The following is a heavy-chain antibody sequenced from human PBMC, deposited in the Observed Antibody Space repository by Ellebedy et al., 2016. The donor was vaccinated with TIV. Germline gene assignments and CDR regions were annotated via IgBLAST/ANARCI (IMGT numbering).Heavy chain of an antibody. V-gene: IGHV3-7*01. Sequence: GESLKISXAASGFTFSSYWMHWVRQAPGKGLEWVANINQDGSEIHYVDSVKGRFTIPRDNAENSLYLQMNSLRAQDTAVYYCARAIGSGSSYWGQGTLVTVSS. CDR1: GFTFSSYW. J-gene: IGHJ4*02. CDR2: INQDGSEI. CDR3: ARAIGSGSSY. D-gene: IGHD3-22*01.